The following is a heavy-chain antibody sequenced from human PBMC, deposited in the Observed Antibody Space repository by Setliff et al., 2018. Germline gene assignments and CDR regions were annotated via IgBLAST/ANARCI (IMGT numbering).Heavy chain of an antibody. V-gene: IGHV4-39*07. D-gene: IGHD3-9*01. Sequence: PSETLSLTCTVSGGSISSSSYYWGWIRQPPGKGLEWIGSIYYSGSTYYNPSLKSRVTLSVDTSKNQFSLKLSSVTAADTAVYYCARTLYDYDILTGPGYYFDYWSQGITVTVSS. CDR3: ARTLYDYDILTGPGYYFDY. CDR1: GGSISSSSYY. J-gene: IGHJ4*03. CDR2: IYYSGST.